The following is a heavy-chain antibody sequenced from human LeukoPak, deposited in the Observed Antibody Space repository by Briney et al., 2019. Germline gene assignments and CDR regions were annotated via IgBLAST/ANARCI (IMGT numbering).Heavy chain of an antibody. CDR3: AKNLALHYYYYMDV. Sequence: GGSLRLSCAASGFTFSSYGMHWVRQAPGKGLEWVAFIRYDGSNKYYADSVKGRFTISRDNSKNTLCLQMNSLRAEDTAVYYCAKNLALHYYYYMDVWGKGTTVTVSS. CDR2: IRYDGSNK. CDR1: GFTFSSYG. J-gene: IGHJ6*03. V-gene: IGHV3-30*02. D-gene: IGHD3-16*02.